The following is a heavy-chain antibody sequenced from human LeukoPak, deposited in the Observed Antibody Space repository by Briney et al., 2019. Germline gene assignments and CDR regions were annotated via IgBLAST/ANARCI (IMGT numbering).Heavy chain of an antibody. CDR3: AGEEETGAFDI. J-gene: IGHJ3*02. D-gene: IGHD7-27*01. CDR2: IYTSGST. V-gene: IGHV4-61*02. Sequence: PSETLSLTCTVSGGSLSSGSYYWSWIRQPAGKGLEWIGRIYTSGSTNYNPSLKSRVTISVDTSKNQFSLKLSSVTAADTAVYYCAGEEETGAFDIWGQGTMVTVSS. CDR1: GGSLSSGSYY.